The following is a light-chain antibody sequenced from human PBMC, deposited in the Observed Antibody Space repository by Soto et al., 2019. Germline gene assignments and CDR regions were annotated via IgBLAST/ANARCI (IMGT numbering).Light chain of an antibody. V-gene: IGLV1-47*01. CDR1: NSDIGSNS. CDR2: GNN. Sequence: QSLLTQPPSASGTPGQRVTISCSGSNSDIGSNSVYWYQQLPGTAPKLLIYGNNQRPSGVPDRFSVSKSDTSASLAISGLRPEDEADYYCAAWDDSLSVYVFGTGTKVTVL. CDR3: AAWDDSLSVYV. J-gene: IGLJ1*01.